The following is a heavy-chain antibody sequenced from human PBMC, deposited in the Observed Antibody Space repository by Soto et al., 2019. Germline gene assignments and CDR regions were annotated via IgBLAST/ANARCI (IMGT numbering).Heavy chain of an antibody. J-gene: IGHJ4*02. CDR2: INAGNGNT. D-gene: IGHD6-6*01. Sequence: ASVKVSCKASGYTFTSYAMHWVRQAPGQRLEWMGWINAGNGNTKYSQKFQGRVTITRDTSASTAYMELSSLRSEDTAVYYCARAPLYSSSRGYSDYWGQGTLVTVSS. CDR3: ARAPLYSSSRGYSDY. CDR1: GYTFTSYA. V-gene: IGHV1-3*01.